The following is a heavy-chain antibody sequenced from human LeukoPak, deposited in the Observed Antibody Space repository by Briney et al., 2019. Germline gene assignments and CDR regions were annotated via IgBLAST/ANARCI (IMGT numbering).Heavy chain of an antibody. Sequence: PGGSLRLSCAASGFTFSSYAMSWVRQAPGKGLEWVSAISGSGGSTYYADSVKGRFTISRDNSKNTLYLQMNSQRAEDTAVYYCAKSAAGPLWYYYGMDVWGQGTTVTVSS. V-gene: IGHV3-23*01. CDR1: GFTFSSYA. D-gene: IGHD6-13*01. CDR3: AKSAAGPLWYYYGMDV. CDR2: ISGSGGST. J-gene: IGHJ6*02.